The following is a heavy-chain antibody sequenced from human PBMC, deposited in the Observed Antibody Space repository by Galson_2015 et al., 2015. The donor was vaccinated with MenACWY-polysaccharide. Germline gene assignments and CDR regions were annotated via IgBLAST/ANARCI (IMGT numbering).Heavy chain of an antibody. CDR2: ICGSGGSK. J-gene: IGHJ3*02. V-gene: IGHV3-23*01. CDR3: AKDPPPYYYDSQDAFDI. D-gene: IGHD3-22*01. Sequence: SLRLSCAASGFTFSSYAMSWVRQAPGKGLEWVSAICGSGGSKYYADSVKGRFTISRDNSKNTLYLQMNSLRAEDTAVYYCAKDPPPYYYDSQDAFDIWGQGTMVTVSS. CDR1: GFTFSSYA.